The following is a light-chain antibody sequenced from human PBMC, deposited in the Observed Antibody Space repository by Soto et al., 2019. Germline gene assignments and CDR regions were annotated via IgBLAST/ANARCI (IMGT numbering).Light chain of an antibody. CDR3: QQYGFSLS. Sequence: EIVRTQSPGTLSLSPGERATLSCRASQSVRNSYLAWYQQRPGQAPRLLIYGASNKATGIPDRFSSSGSGTNFTLTISRLEPEDLEVYFCQQYGFSLSFGGGPKVQVK. V-gene: IGKV3-20*01. CDR2: GAS. J-gene: IGKJ4*01. CDR1: QSVRNSY.